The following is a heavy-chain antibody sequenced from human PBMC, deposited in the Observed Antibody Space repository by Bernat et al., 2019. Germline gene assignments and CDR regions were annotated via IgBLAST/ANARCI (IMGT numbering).Heavy chain of an antibody. V-gene: IGHV4-59*01. CDR3: ARGYEHTDWYLGWWFHP. D-gene: IGHD3-9*01. Sequence: QVQLQESGPGLVKPSETLSPTCTVSGDSTNSGYWNWIRQRPGKGLEWIGYIHNTENTDYNPTLKRRVTISVDTSKNQFSLILTSVTAADTATYYCARGYEHTDWYLGWWFHPWGQGTLVTVSS. CDR1: GDSTNSGY. J-gene: IGHJ5*02. CDR2: IHNTENT.